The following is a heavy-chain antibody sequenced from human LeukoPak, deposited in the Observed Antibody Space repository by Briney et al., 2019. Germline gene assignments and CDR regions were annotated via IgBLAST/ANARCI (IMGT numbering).Heavy chain of an antibody. V-gene: IGHV4-59*12. CDR1: GGSISSYY. CDR2: IYYSGST. CDR3: ARDRGGTSTFDY. D-gene: IGHD3-10*01. Sequence: KSSETLSLTCTVSGGSISSYYWSWIRQPPGKGLEWIGYIYYSGSTYYNPSLKSRVTISVDTSKNQFSLKLSSVTAADTAVYYCARDRGGTSTFDYWGQGTLVTVSS. J-gene: IGHJ4*02.